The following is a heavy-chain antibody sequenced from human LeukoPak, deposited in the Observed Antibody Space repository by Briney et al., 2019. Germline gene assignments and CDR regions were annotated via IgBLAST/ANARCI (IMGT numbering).Heavy chain of an antibody. CDR3: AKAYYDSSGYFHFDY. CDR2: IGDYGSST. Sequence: GGSLRLSCAASGFTVSSNYMSWVRQAPGKGLEWVSAIGDYGSSTYYADSVKGRFTISRDNSRNTLYLQMNSLRAEDTAVYYCAKAYYDSSGYFHFDYWGQGTLVTVSS. J-gene: IGHJ4*02. CDR1: GFTVSSNY. V-gene: IGHV3-23*01. D-gene: IGHD3-22*01.